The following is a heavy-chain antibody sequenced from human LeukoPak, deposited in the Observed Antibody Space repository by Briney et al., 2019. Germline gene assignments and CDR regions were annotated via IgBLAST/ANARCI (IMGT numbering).Heavy chain of an antibody. CDR2: ISSNGGST. V-gene: IGHV3-64*01. J-gene: IGHJ4*02. Sequence: GGSLRLSCAAYGFTFSSYAMHWVRQAPGKGLEYVSAISSNGGSTYYANSVKGRFTISRDNSKNTLYLQMGSLRAEDMAVYYCARDSEYSSSWTFGYWGQGTLVTVSS. CDR1: GFTFSSYA. CDR3: ARDSEYSSSWTFGY. D-gene: IGHD6-13*01.